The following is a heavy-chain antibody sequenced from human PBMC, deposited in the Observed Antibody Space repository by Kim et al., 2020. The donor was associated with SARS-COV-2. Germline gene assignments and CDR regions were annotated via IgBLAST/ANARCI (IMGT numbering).Heavy chain of an antibody. Sequence: GGSPRLSCAASGFTFSSYSMNWVRQAPGKGLEWVSSISSSSSYIYYADSVKGRFTISRDNAKNSLYLQMNSLRAEDTAVYYCARDLRSLHDYWGQGTLVTVSS. CDR1: GFTFSSYS. CDR2: ISSSSSYI. V-gene: IGHV3-21*01. CDR3: ARDLRSLHDY. D-gene: IGHD4-17*01. J-gene: IGHJ4*02.